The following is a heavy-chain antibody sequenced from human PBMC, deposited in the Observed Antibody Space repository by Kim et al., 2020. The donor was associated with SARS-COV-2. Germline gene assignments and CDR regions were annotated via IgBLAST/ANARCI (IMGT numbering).Heavy chain of an antibody. D-gene: IGHD1-1*01. CDR3: AKDGRNWSCDY. Sequence: KKSSAETGRGRFTISRDNSENTLSLQMISLSAEDTAVYYCAKDGRNWSCDYWGQGTLVTVSS. CDR2: KK. V-gene: IGHV3-30-3*02. J-gene: IGHJ4*02.